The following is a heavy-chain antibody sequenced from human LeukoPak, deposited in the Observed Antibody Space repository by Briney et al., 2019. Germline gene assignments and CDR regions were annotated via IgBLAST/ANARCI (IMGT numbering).Heavy chain of an antibody. D-gene: IGHD6-13*01. J-gene: IGHJ1*01. Sequence: PGGSLRLSCAASGFTFSSYGMHWVRQAPGKGLEWVAFIRYDGSNKYYADSVKGRFTISRDNSKNTLYLQMNSLRAEDTAVYYCAKVGSSSWSPGGYFQHWGQGTLVTVSS. V-gene: IGHV3-30*02. CDR3: AKVGSSSWSPGGYFQH. CDR1: GFTFSSYG. CDR2: IRYDGSNK.